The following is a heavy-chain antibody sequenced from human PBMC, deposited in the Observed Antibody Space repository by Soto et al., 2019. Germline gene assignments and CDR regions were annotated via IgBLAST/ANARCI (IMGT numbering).Heavy chain of an antibody. Sequence: GGSLRLSCAASGFTFGGSAMHWVRQASGKGLEWVGHIRSKTNSYATAYAESVKGRFTISRDDSMNTAYLQMNSLKTEDTAVYFCTRQTDAVQWLVVPTDYNFDYWGQGTLVTVSS. CDR3: TRQTDAVQWLVVPTDYNFDY. D-gene: IGHD6-19*01. J-gene: IGHJ4*02. CDR1: GFTFGGSA. CDR2: IRSKTNSYAT. V-gene: IGHV3-73*01.